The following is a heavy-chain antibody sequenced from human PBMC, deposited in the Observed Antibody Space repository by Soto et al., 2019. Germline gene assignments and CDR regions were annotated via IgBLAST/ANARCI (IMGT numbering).Heavy chain of an antibody. J-gene: IGHJ6*02. Sequence: QVTLKESGPVLVKPTETLTLTCTVSGFSLSNARMGVSWIRQPPGQALEWLAPICSNDEKSYSTSLKSRLTISKDTAKSQVVLTRTNMDHVDTATYYCARIPRYSRSWYGMDVWVQGTTVTVSS. D-gene: IGHD6-13*01. CDR3: ARIPRYSRSWYGMDV. CDR1: GFSLSNARMG. V-gene: IGHV2-26*01. CDR2: ICSNDEK.